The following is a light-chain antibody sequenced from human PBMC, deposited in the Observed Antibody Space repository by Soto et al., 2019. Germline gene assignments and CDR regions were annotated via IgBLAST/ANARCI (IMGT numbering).Light chain of an antibody. CDR2: KAS. CDR3: QQYNSFVLT. Sequence: DIQMTQSPSTLSASVGDIVTITCRASQSISSWLAWYQQKPGKAPKVLIYKASSLESGVPSRFSGSGSGTEFTLTISSLQPDDFATYYCQQYNSFVLTFGGGTKVEIK. V-gene: IGKV1-5*03. CDR1: QSISSW. J-gene: IGKJ4*01.